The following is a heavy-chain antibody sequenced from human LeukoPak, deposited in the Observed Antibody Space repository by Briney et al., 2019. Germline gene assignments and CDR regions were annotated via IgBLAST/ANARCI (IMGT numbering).Heavy chain of an antibody. CDR3: ARDQHDRYFDY. CDR2: ISYDGRSR. CDR1: EFTFRDYG. Sequence: GGSLRLSCSASEFTFRDYGIHWVRQAPGKGLEWVAVISYDGRSRHYADSAKGRFTISRDNSKNTLYLQMNSLRAEDTAVYYCARDQHDRYFDYWGQGTLVTVSS. V-gene: IGHV3-33*08. J-gene: IGHJ4*02.